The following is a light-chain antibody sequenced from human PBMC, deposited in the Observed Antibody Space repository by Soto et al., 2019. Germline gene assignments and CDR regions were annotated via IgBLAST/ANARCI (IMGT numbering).Light chain of an antibody. CDR1: HSISSSY. J-gene: IGKJ5*01. CDR2: GAS. V-gene: IGKV3-20*01. Sequence: EIVLTQSPGTLSLSPGERATLSCRASHSISSSYLAWYQQKPGQAPRLLIYGASSRATGIPDRFSGSGSGTHLTLTISRLEPEDFAVCYCQQYGSSPPITFGQGTRLEIK. CDR3: QQYGSSPPIT.